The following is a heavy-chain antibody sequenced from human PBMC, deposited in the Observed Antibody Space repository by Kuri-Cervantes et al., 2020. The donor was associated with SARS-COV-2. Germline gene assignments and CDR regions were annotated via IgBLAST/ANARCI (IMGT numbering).Heavy chain of an antibody. J-gene: IGHJ4*02. CDR2: ISSSSDT. CDR1: GFTFSDFY. CDR3: ARDGGYGYYFDY. D-gene: IGHD5-18*01. V-gene: IGHV3-11*06. Sequence: LSLTCAASGFTFSDFYLSWIRQAPGKGLEWLSYISSSSDTKYADSVKGRFTISRDSSKNSLYLQMNSLRAEDTAVYYCARDGGYGYYFDYWGQGTLVTVSS.